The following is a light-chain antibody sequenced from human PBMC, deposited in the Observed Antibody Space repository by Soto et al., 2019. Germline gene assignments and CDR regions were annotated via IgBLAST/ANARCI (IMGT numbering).Light chain of an antibody. V-gene: IGKV3-20*01. CDR1: QSASSSY. Sequence: EIVLTQSPGTLSLSPGERATLSCRASQSASSSYLAWYQQKPGQAPRLLIYGASSRATGIPDRFSGSGSGTDFTLTISRLEPEDFAVYYCQQYGSSPVTFGQGTKLEIK. CDR3: QQYGSSPVT. J-gene: IGKJ2*01. CDR2: GAS.